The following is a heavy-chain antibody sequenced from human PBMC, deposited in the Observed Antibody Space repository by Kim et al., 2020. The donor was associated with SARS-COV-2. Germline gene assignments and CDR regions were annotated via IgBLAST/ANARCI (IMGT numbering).Heavy chain of an antibody. Sequence: GGSLRLSCAASGFTFSSYAMSWVRQAPGKGLEWVSAISGSGGSTYYADSVKGRFTISRDNSKNTLYLQMNSLRAEDTAVYYCAKGVSNYYESSAYGMDVCGQGTTVTVSS. D-gene: IGHD3-22*01. CDR1: GFTFSSYA. V-gene: IGHV3-23*01. J-gene: IGHJ6*02. CDR3: AKGVSNYYESSAYGMDV. CDR2: ISGSGGST.